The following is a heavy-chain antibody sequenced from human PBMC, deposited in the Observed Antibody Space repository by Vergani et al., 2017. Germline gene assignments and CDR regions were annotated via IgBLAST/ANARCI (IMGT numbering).Heavy chain of an antibody. J-gene: IGHJ4*02. D-gene: IGHD7-27*01. CDR3: ARHLGYLDQ. CDR1: GDSISSSSAA. V-gene: IGHV6-1*01. Sequence: QVLLQQSGPGLVKPSQTLSLTCAISGDSISSSSAAWYWIRQSPSRGLEWLGRTYYRSKWYNDYAVSVTSRITINPDTSKNQFSLHLKSVTPEDTAVYYCARHLGYLDQWGQGTLVTVSS. CDR2: TYYRSKWYN.